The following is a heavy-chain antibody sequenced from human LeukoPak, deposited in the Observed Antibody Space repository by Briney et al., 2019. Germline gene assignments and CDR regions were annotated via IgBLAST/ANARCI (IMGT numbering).Heavy chain of an antibody. J-gene: IGHJ4*02. CDR1: GFTFSSYW. CDR3: AKVRIAVAGTVFDY. D-gene: IGHD6-19*01. CDR2: IKQDGSEK. Sequence: GGSLRLSCAASGFTFSSYWMSWVRQAPGKGLEWVANIKQDGSEKYYVDSVKGRFTISRDNAKNSLYLQMNSLRAEDTAVYYCAKVRIAVAGTVFDYWGQGTLVTVSS. V-gene: IGHV3-7*01.